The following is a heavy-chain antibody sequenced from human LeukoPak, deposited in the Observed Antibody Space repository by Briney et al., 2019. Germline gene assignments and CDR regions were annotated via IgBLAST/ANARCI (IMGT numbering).Heavy chain of an antibody. D-gene: IGHD1-1*01. Sequence: GGSLRLSCAASGFTFSSYAMHWVRRAPGKGLEWVAVISYDGSNKYYADSVKGRFTISRDNSKNTLYLQMNSLRAEDTAVYYCARTTDRLGDAFDIWGQGTMVTVSS. CDR2: ISYDGSNK. CDR1: GFTFSSYA. CDR3: ARTTDRLGDAFDI. J-gene: IGHJ3*02. V-gene: IGHV3-30-3*01.